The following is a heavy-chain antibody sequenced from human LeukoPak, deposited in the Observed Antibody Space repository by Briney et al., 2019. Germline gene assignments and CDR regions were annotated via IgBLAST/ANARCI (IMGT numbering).Heavy chain of an antibody. CDR3: ASTVGSSTSCSLLTCAFDI. D-gene: IGHD2-2*01. CDR2: ISSSSSTI. V-gene: IGHV3-48*01. CDR1: GFTFSSYS. Sequence: TGGSLRLSCAASGFTFSSYSMNWVRQAPGKGLEWVSYISSSSSTIYYADSVKGRFTISRDNAKNSLYLQMNSLRAEDTAVYYCASTVGSSTSCSLLTCAFDIWGQGTMVTVSS. J-gene: IGHJ3*02.